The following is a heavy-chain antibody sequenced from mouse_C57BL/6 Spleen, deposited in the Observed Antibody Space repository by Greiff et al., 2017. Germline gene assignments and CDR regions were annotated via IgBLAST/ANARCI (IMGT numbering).Heavy chain of an antibody. CDR2: INPNNGGT. Sequence: VQLKESGPELVKPGASVKISCKASGYTFTDYYMNWVKQSHGKSLEWIGDINPNNGGTSYNQKFKGKATLTVDKSSSTAYMELRSLTSEDSAVYYCARSEGMVTWDYFDYWGQGTTLTVSS. CDR3: ARSEGMVTWDYFDY. CDR1: GYTFTDYY. D-gene: IGHD2-3*01. J-gene: IGHJ2*01. V-gene: IGHV1-26*01.